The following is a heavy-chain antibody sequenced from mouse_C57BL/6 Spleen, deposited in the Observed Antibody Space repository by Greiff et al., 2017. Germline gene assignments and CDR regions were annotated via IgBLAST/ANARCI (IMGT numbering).Heavy chain of an antibody. CDR2: IRLKSDNYAT. CDR1: GFTFSNYW. J-gene: IGHJ3*01. D-gene: IGHD1-1*01. CDR3: AGEATTVLPLAY. V-gene: IGHV6-3*01. Sequence: EVKVEESGGGLVQPGGSMKLSCVASGFTFSNYWMNWVRQSPEKGLEWVAQIRLKSDNYATHYAESVKGRFTISRDDSKISVYLQMNNVRAEDTGIYYCAGEATTVLPLAYWGQGTLVTVSA.